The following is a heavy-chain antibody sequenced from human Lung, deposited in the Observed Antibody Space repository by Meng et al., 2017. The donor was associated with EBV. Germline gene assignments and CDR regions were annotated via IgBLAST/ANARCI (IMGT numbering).Heavy chain of an antibody. CDR3: ATVFREPTSGDWYFDL. J-gene: IGHJ2*01. CDR2: YGARGDT. CDR1: GSSFSRND. D-gene: IGHD3-10*01. Sequence: EVQSGGTGESPVQPGGALCTACADIGSSFSRNDVRWVRQGTRKCLGWVSGYGARGDTYYPDSVKGRFTTSRENAKNSLYLHMKSLGVGDTAVYYCATVFREPTSGDWYFDLWGHGTLVTASS. V-gene: IGHV3-13*01.